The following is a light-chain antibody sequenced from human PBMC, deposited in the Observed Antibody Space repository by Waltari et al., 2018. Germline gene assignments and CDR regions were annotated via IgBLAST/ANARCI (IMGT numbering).Light chain of an antibody. J-gene: IGLJ1*01. V-gene: IGLV2-23*02. CDR1: ISDVGNYDL. CDR2: EVY. Sequence: HSALTQPASVSGSLGQSITISCTGTISDVGNYDLVSWYQQHPGRAPKLMIHEVYKRPSGISSRFSASKSGATASLTISGLRAEDEAGYYCCSYGGPSTPYVFGTGTKVTVL. CDR3: CSYGGPSTPYV.